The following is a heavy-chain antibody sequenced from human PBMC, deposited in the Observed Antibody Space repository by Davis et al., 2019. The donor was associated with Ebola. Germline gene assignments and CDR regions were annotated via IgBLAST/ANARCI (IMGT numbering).Heavy chain of an antibody. CDR3: AREGHQLESGSYGY. V-gene: IGHV1-2*02. D-gene: IGHD1-1*01. CDR1: GYTFTGYY. Sequence: ASVQVSCKASGYTFTGYYTHWVRQAPGQGLEWMGWINPNDGDTDYAQKFQGRVTMTRDTSINTAYMEVTRLTSDDTAIYYCAREGHQLESGSYGYWGQGTLVTVSS. CDR2: INPNDGDT. J-gene: IGHJ4*02.